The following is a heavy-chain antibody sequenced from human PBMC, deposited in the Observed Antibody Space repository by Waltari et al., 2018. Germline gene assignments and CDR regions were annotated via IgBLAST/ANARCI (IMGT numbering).Heavy chain of an antibody. V-gene: IGHV3-74*01. Sequence: EVHLAESGGGVVQPGGYLRLSCAASGFRFGGSWMHWVRQAPGKGLEWVSRINVDGGYISYGDSVKGRFTISRDNAKNTVFLQLNSLRAEDTAVYYCARKAGSGYPYGPFYYDNWGQGTLVTVSS. CDR1: GFRFGGSW. CDR2: INVDGGYI. J-gene: IGHJ4*02. D-gene: IGHD5-18*01. CDR3: ARKAGSGYPYGPFYYDN.